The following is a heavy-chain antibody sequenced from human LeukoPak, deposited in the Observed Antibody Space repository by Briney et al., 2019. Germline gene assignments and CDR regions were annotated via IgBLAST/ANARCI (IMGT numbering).Heavy chain of an antibody. D-gene: IGHD3-22*01. J-gene: IGHJ4*02. V-gene: IGHV4-59*01. CDR2: IYYSGST. CDR3: AREHDSSGYSSFDY. CDR1: GGSISSYY. Sequence: SETLSLTCTVSGGSISSYYWSWIRQPPGKGLEWIGYIYYSGSTNYNPSLKSRVTISVDTSKNQFSLKLSSVTAADTAVYYCAREHDSSGYSSFDYWGQGTLVTVSS.